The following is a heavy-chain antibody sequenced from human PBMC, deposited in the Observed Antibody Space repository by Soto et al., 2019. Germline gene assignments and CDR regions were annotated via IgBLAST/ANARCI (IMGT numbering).Heavy chain of an antibody. CDR1: GFSLSTSEIC. J-gene: IGHJ6*03. D-gene: IGHD4-4*01. Sequence: SGPTLVNPTQTLTLTCTFSGFSLSTSEICMSWIRQPPGKALEWLARIDWDDDKYYSTSLKTRLTISKDTSKNQVVLTMTNMDPVDTATYYCARLRRTTVTAYYYYYYMDVWGKGTTVTVSS. CDR3: ARLRRTTVTAYYYYYYMDV. V-gene: IGHV2-70*11. CDR2: IDWDDDK.